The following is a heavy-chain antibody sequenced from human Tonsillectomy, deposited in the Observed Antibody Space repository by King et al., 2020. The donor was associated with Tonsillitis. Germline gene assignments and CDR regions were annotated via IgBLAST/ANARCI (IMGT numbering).Heavy chain of an antibody. D-gene: IGHD2-15*01. CDR2: IYYSGST. CDR1: GGSISSGDYY. J-gene: IGHJ3*02. CDR3: ARDEGPGYCSGGSCPGAFDI. Sequence: VQLQESGPGLVKPSQTLSLTCTVSGGSISSGDYYWSWIRQPPGKGQEWIGYIYYSGSTYYNPSLKSRVTISVDTSKNQFSLKLSSVTAADTAVYYCARDEGPGYCSGGSCPGAFDIWGQGTMVTVSS. V-gene: IGHV4-30-4*01.